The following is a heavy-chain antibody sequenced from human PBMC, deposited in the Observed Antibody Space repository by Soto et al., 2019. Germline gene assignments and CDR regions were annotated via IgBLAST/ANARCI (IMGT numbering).Heavy chain of an antibody. J-gene: IGHJ5*02. V-gene: IGHV4-34*01. D-gene: IGHD3-16*02. Sequence: SETLSLTCAVYRGALSGYSWNWIRQPPGKGLEWIGEINYSEDTNPTYNPSLKSRVTISADRTNNQLFLRLTSVTAADTAIYYCARDHDYVWGSYRNCLGLWGQVTPVAVSS. CDR1: RGALSGYS. CDR2: INYSEDT. CDR3: ARDHDYVWGSYRNCLGL.